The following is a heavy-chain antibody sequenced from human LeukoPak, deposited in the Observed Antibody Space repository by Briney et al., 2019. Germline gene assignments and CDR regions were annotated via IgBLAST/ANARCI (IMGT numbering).Heavy chain of an antibody. CDR2: IYTSGST. J-gene: IGHJ6*03. V-gene: IGHV4-4*07. Sequence: SETLSLTCTVSGGSISGNYWSWIRQPAGKGLEWIGRIYTSGSTTYNPSLKSRVTMSVDTSKNQFSLKLSSVTAADTAVYYCAREYCSSTSCFHYNYYYYMDVWGKGTTVTVSS. D-gene: IGHD2-2*01. CDR1: GGSISGNY. CDR3: AREYCSSTSCFHYNYYYYMDV.